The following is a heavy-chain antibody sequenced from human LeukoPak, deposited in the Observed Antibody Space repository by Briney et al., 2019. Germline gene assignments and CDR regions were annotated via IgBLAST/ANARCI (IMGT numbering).Heavy chain of an antibody. D-gene: IGHD3-3*01. Sequence: ASVKVSCKASGYTFTSYDINWVRQATGQGLEWMGWMNPNSGNTGHAQKFQGRVTMTRNTSISTAYMELSSLRSEDTAVYYCAAEVVYDLTPSKGFDPWGQGTLVTVSS. V-gene: IGHV1-8*01. CDR1: GYTFTSYD. J-gene: IGHJ5*02. CDR3: AAEVVYDLTPSKGFDP. CDR2: MNPNSGNT.